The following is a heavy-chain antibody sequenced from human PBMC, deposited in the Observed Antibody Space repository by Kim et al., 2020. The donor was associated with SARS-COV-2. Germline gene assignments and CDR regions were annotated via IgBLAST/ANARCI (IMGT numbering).Heavy chain of an antibody. CDR3: ARYPGIAVAGTGGFDY. D-gene: IGHD6-19*01. V-gene: IGHV3-7*01. CDR1: GFSFSNFY. CDR2: IRDDGRGM. Sequence: GGSLRLSCAASGFSFSNFYMSWVRQAPGKGLEWVATIRDDGRGMYYVDSVRGRFTIFRDNAKNSVFLQMNSLRAEDTAVYYCARYPGIAVAGTGGFDYLGQGTLVTVSS. J-gene: IGHJ4*02.